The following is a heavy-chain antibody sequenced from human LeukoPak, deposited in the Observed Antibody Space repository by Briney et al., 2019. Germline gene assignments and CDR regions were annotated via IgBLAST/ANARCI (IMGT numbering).Heavy chain of an antibody. Sequence: GASVKVSCKASGYTFTDHFIHWVRQAPGQGLEWMGWINPNSGGTNYAQKFQGRVTMTRDTSISTAYMELSRLRSDDTAVYYCARDHGDLFYYFDYWGQGTLVTVSS. CDR3: ARDHGDLFYYFDY. CDR2: INPNSGGT. CDR1: GYTFTDHF. V-gene: IGHV1-2*02. J-gene: IGHJ4*02. D-gene: IGHD4-17*01.